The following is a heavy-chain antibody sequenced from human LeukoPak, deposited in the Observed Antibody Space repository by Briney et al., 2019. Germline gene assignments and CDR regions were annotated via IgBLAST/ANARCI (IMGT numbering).Heavy chain of an antibody. CDR3: AKDGFDGYWYFDL. V-gene: IGHV3-30*02. D-gene: IGHD3-10*01. CDR1: GFTFSSYG. J-gene: IGHJ2*01. CDR2: IRYDGSNK. Sequence: GGSLRLSCAASGFTFSSYGMHWVRQPPGKGLEWVAFIRYDGSNKYYADSVKGRFTISRDNSKNTLYLQMNSLRAEDTAVYYCAKDGFDGYWYFDLWGRGTLVTVSS.